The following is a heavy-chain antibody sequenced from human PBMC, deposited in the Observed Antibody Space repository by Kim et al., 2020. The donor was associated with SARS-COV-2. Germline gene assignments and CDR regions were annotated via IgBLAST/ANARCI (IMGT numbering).Heavy chain of an antibody. J-gene: IGHJ5*02. CDR2: INHSGST. CDR1: GGSFSGYY. D-gene: IGHD6-13*01. CDR3: ARRPGIAAAGTVVRLNWFDP. Sequence: SETLSLTCAVYGGSFSGYYWSWIRQPPGKGLEWIGEINHSGSTNYNPSLKSRVTISVDTSKNQFSLKLSSVTAADTAVYYCARRPGIAAAGTVVRLNWFDPWGQGTLVTVSS. V-gene: IGHV4-34*01.